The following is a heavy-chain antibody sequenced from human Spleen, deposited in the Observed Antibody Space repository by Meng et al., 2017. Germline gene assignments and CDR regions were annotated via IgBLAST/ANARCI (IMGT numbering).Heavy chain of an antibody. CDR1: GFTFSNAW. Sequence: GESLKISCAASGFTFSNAWMSWVRQAPGKGLEWVGRIKSKTDGGTTDYAAPVKGRFTISRDNSKNTLYLQMNSLRAEDTAVYYCARDAYYYDSSGYYFHWGQGTLVTVSS. D-gene: IGHD3-22*01. J-gene: IGHJ4*02. CDR2: IKSKTDGGTT. CDR3: ARDAYYYDSSGYYFH. V-gene: IGHV3-15*01.